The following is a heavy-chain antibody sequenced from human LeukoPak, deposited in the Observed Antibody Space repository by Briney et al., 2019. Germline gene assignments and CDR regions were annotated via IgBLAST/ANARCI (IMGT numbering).Heavy chain of an antibody. CDR2: IKQDGSEK. J-gene: IGHJ4*02. CDR1: GFTFSSYW. V-gene: IGHV3-7*01. Sequence: PGGSLRPSCAASGFTFSSYWMSWVRQAPGKGLEWVANIKQDGSEKYYVDSVKGRFTISRDNAKNSLYLQMNSLRAEDTAVYYCARDWDLLLWFGKPFDYWGQGTLVTVSS. CDR3: ARDWDLLLWFGKPFDY. D-gene: IGHD3-10*01.